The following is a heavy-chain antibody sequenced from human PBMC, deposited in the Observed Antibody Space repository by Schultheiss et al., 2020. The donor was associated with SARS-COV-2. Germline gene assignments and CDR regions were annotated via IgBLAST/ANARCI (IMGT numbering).Heavy chain of an antibody. CDR2: ISYDGSNK. D-gene: IGHD2-21*02. V-gene: IGHV3-30-3*01. CDR1: GFTFSNYA. J-gene: IGHJ6*02. Sequence: GGSLRLSCAASGFTFSNYAMNWVRQAPGKGLEWVAVISYDGSNKYYADSVKGRFTISRDNAKNSLYLQMNSLRAEDTAVYYCASRCGGDCYYYYGMDVWGQGTTVTVSS. CDR3: ASRCGGDCYYYYGMDV.